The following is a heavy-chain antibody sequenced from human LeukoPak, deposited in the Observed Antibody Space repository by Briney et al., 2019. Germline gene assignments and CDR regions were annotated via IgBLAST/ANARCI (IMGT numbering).Heavy chain of an antibody. D-gene: IGHD1-14*01. CDR3: ARDLSQTGYFDL. CDR2: IIPIFGTA. J-gene: IGHJ2*01. Sequence: SVKVSCKASGGTFSSYAISWVRQAPGQGLEWMGGIIPIFGTANYAQKFQGRVTITTDESTSTAYMELSSLRSEDTAVYYCARDLSQTGYFDLWGRGTLVTVSS. V-gene: IGHV1-69*05. CDR1: GGTFSSYA.